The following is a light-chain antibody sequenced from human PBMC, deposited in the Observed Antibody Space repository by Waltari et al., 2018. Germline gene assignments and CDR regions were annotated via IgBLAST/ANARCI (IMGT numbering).Light chain of an antibody. J-gene: IGLJ2*01. CDR3: AAWDDSLSGGV. V-gene: IGLV1-47*01. CDR1: SSNIGSNY. CDR2: RTN. Sequence: QSVLTQPPSASGTPGQRVTISCSGSSSNIGSNYVYWYQQFPGAAPKLLIYRTNERPSGVPDRFSGSKSGASASLAISGLRSEDEADYYCAAWDDSLSGGVFGGGTKLTVL.